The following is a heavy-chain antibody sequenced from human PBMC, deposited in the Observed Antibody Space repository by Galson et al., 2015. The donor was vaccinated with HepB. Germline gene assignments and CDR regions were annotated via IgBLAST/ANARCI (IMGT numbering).Heavy chain of an antibody. J-gene: IGHJ4*02. D-gene: IGHD1-1*01. Sequence: SLRLSCAASGFTFSSYGMHWVRQAPGKGLEWVAVISYDGSNKYYADSVKGRFTISRDNSKNTLYLQMNSLRAEDTAVYYCANLGTYWGQGTLVTVSS. CDR2: ISYDGSNK. CDR3: ANLGTY. V-gene: IGHV3-30*18. CDR1: GFTFSSYG.